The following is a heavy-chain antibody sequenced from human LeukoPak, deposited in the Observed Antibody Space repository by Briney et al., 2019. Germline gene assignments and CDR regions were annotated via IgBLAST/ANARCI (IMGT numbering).Heavy chain of an antibody. CDR3: ARLAARQYYFDY. D-gene: IGHD6-6*01. V-gene: IGHV4-4*09. Sequence: SETLSLTCAVSAASISNYYWSWIRQAPGKGLEWIGYISTSGSTNYNPSLKSRVSISLDTSKNRFSLNLNFVTAADTAVYYCARLAARQYYFDYWGQGTLVTVSS. J-gene: IGHJ4*02. CDR1: AASISNYY. CDR2: ISTSGST.